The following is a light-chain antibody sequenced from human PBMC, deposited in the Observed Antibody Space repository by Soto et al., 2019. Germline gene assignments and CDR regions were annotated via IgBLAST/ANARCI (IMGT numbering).Light chain of an antibody. V-gene: IGKV3-20*01. Sequence: IVLTQCPAILLVSPGDSATISCRASQSVSSSHLAWYQHKPGQAPRLLIYAASSRATGSPDRFSGGGSGTDFTLTSSRLEPEDFAVYYCQQYGYSPITFGQGTRLEIK. CDR1: QSVSSSH. J-gene: IGKJ5*01. CDR2: AAS. CDR3: QQYGYSPIT.